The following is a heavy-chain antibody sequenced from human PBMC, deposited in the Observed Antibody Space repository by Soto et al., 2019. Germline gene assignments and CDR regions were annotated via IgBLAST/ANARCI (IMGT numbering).Heavy chain of an antibody. CDR1: GYSFTSYW. CDR3: GSSLEWSYTRAFDI. CDR2: IYPGDSDT. V-gene: IGHV5-51*01. Sequence: PGESLKISFKGSGYSFTSYWIGWVRQMPGKGLEWMGIIYPGDSDTRYSPSFQGQVTISADKSISTAYLQWSSLKASDTAMYYCGSSLEWSYTRAFDIWGQGTMVTVSS. D-gene: IGHD3-3*01. J-gene: IGHJ3*02.